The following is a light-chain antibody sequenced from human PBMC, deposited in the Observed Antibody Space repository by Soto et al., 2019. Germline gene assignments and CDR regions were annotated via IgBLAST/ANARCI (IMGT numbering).Light chain of an antibody. CDR2: DAS. CDR1: QDITNY. Sequence: DIQMTQSGCFLASSVCDRVTITCQASQDITNYLNWYQQKPGRAPRLLLYDASSLETGVPSRFSGSGSGTDFTLTISSLQPEDVATYYCQHYDHLPITFGQGTRLEIK. CDR3: QHYDHLPIT. J-gene: IGKJ5*01. V-gene: IGKV1-33*01.